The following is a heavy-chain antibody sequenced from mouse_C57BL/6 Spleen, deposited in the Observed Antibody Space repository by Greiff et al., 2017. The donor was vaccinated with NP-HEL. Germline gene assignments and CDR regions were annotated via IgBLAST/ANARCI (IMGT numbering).Heavy chain of an antibody. CDR1: GYSITSGYY. J-gene: IGHJ1*03. CDR3: ARGGGSSYWYFDV. D-gene: IGHD1-1*01. CDR2: ISYDGSN. Sequence: DVKLVESGPGLVKPSQSLSLTCSVTGYSITSGYYWNWIRQFPGNKLEWMGYISYDGSNNYNPSLKNRISITRDTSKNQFFLKLNSVTTEDTATYYGARGGGSSYWYFDVWGTGTTVTVSS. V-gene: IGHV3-6*01.